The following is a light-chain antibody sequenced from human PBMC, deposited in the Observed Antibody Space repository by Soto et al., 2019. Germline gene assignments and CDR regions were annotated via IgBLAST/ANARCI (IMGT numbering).Light chain of an antibody. V-gene: IGKV1-33*01. CDR1: QDINIY. CDR3: QQYNSYS. J-gene: IGKJ1*01. CDR2: DAS. Sequence: DIQMTQSPSSLFASVGDRVTITCQATQDINIYLNWYQQKPGKAPNLLIYDASNLEIGVPSRFSGSGSGTEFTLTISSLQPDDFATYYCQQYNSYSFGQGTKVEMK.